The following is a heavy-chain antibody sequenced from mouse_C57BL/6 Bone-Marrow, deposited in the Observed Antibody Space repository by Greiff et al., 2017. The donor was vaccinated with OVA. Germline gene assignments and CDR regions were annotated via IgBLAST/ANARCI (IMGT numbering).Heavy chain of an antibody. D-gene: IGHD1-2*01. J-gene: IGHJ2*01. CDR2: ISSGGSYT. V-gene: IGHV5-6*01. Sequence: EVMLVESGGDLVKPGGSLKLSCAASGFTFSSYGMSWVRQTPDKRLEWVATISSGGSYTYYPDSVKGRFTISRDNAKNTLYLQMSSLKSEDTAMYYCARHSLLRNYFDYWGQGTTLTVSS. CDR3: ARHSLLRNYFDY. CDR1: GFTFSSYG.